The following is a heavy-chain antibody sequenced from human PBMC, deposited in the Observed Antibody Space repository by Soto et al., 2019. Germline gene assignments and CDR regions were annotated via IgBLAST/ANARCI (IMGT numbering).Heavy chain of an antibody. D-gene: IGHD2-15*01. CDR1: GFTFSIYA. Sequence: QVQLVESGGGVFQPGRSLRLSVAASGFTFSIYAMPWVRQAPGKGREWVAVISYEGSNKFYRDSVKGRFTISRVNSKNTLYLQINSLRYEDTAVYYCARGDREDIAVVVGARPGEYGVDVWGQGTTVTVSS. V-gene: IGHV3-30-3*01. J-gene: IGHJ6*02. CDR2: ISYEGSNK. CDR3: ARGDREDIAVVVGARPGEYGVDV.